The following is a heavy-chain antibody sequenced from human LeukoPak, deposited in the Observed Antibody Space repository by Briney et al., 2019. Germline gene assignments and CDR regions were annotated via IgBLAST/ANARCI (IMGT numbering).Heavy chain of an antibody. D-gene: IGHD1-1*01. CDR2: ISWNSGSI. J-gene: IGHJ4*02. CDR3: AKEGELTGQPLDY. Sequence: GRSLRLSCAASGFTFDDYAMHWVRQAPGKGLEWVSGISWNSGSIGYADSVKGRFTISRDNAKDSLYLQMNSLRAEDTALYYCAKEGELTGQPLDYWGQGTLVTVSS. CDR1: GFTFDDYA. V-gene: IGHV3-9*01.